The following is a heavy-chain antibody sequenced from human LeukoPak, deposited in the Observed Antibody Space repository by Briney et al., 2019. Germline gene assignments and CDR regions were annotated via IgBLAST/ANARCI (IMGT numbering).Heavy chain of an antibody. D-gene: IGHD1-1*01. Sequence: GGSLRLSCEASGFTFSNYGMNWVRQAPGKGLEWVSGIGGSGGFTTYFADSVKGRFTISRDNSKNTLYLQMNSLRADDTVLYYCARDRRYASFDNWGQGTLVTVSS. CDR3: ARDRRYASFDN. V-gene: IGHV3-23*01. J-gene: IGHJ4*02. CDR2: IGGSGGFTT. CDR1: GFTFSNYG.